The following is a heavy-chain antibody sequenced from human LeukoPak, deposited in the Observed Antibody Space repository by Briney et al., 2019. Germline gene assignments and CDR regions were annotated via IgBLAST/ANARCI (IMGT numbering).Heavy chain of an antibody. CDR2: INPSGGST. D-gene: IGHD3-9*01. Sequence: GASVKVSCKASGYTFTSYYMHWVRQAPGQGLEWMGIINPSGGSTSYAQKFQGRVTMTRDTSISTAYMELSRLRSDDTAVYYCARGIRYFDWLPQPDYYYYMDVWGKGTTVTISS. CDR1: GYTFTSYY. CDR3: ARGIRYFDWLPQPDYYYYMDV. V-gene: IGHV1-46*01. J-gene: IGHJ6*03.